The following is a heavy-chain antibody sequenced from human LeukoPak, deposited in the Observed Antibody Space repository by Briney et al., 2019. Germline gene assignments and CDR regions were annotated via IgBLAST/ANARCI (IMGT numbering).Heavy chain of an antibody. V-gene: IGHV3-23*01. Sequence: GGSLRLSCAASGFTFSTYVMTWVRQAPGKGLEWGSAISGSGGSTYYADSVKGRFTISRDNSKNTLYLQMNSLRAEDTAIYYCAKSPRQGSITMEYWGQGTLVTVSS. CDR3: AKSPRQGSITMEY. CDR1: GFTFSTYV. J-gene: IGHJ4*02. D-gene: IGHD3-3*01. CDR2: ISGSGGST.